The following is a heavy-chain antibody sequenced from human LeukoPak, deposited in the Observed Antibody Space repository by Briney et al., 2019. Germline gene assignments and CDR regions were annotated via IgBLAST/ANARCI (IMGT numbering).Heavy chain of an antibody. Sequence: ASETLSLTCTVSGGSISSYYWSWIRQPAGKGLEWIGRIYSSGSTNYNPSLESRVTVSVDTSKSQFSLRLSSVTAADTAVYYCARGGLDTKRGGYFDFWGQGILVTVSS. CDR1: GGSISSYY. CDR2: IYSSGST. J-gene: IGHJ4*02. D-gene: IGHD5-18*01. CDR3: ARGGLDTKRGGYFDF. V-gene: IGHV4-4*07.